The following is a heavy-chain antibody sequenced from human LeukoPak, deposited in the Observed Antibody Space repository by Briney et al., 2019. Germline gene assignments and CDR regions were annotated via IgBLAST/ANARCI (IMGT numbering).Heavy chain of an antibody. D-gene: IGHD5-18*01. J-gene: IGHJ4*02. Sequence: SVKVSCKASGGTFSSYAISWVRQAPGQGLEWMGGIIPIFGTANYAQKFQGRVTITADESTSTAYMELSSLRSEDTAVYYCARDGGYSYGIFDYWGQGTLVTVSP. CDR3: ARDGGYSYGIFDY. CDR2: IIPIFGTA. CDR1: GGTFSSYA. V-gene: IGHV1-69*13.